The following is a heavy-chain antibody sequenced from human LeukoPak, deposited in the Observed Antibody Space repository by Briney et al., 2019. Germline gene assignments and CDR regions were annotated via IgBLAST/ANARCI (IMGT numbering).Heavy chain of an antibody. J-gene: IGHJ4*02. CDR2: ISAYNGNT. CDR1: GYTFTSYG. V-gene: IGHV1-18*01. Sequence: ASXXVSCKASGYTFTSYGISWVRQAPGQGLEWMGWISAYNGNTNYAQKLQGRVTMTTDTSTSTAYMELRSLRSDDTAVYYCARERTDLPGIAAAGAPYFDYWGQGTLVTVSS. CDR3: ARERTDLPGIAAAGAPYFDY. D-gene: IGHD6-13*01.